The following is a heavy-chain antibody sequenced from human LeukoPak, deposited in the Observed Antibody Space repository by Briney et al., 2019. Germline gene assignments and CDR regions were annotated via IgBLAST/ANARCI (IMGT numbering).Heavy chain of an antibody. Sequence: SETLSLTCTVSGGSISSYYWSWIRQPPGKGLEWIGYIYYSGSTNYNPSLKSRVTISVDTSKNRFSLKLSSVTAADTAVYYCARGPSPGVGIRLFDYWGQGTLVTVSS. J-gene: IGHJ4*02. V-gene: IGHV4-59*01. D-gene: IGHD3-3*01. CDR3: ARGPSPGVGIRLFDY. CDR2: IYYSGST. CDR1: GGSISSYY.